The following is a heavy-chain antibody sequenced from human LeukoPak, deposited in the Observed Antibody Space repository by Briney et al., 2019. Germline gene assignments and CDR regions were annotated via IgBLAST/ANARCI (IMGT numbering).Heavy chain of an antibody. D-gene: IGHD1-26*01. V-gene: IGHV1-8*01. CDR3: ARGGGWELLDAFDI. Sequence: ASVKVSCKASGYTFFSYDINWVRQATGQGLEWMGWMNPSSGNTGYAQTFQGRVTMTRNTSISTAYMELSSLRSEDTAVYYCARGGGWELLDAFDIWGQGTMVTVSS. CDR2: MNPSSGNT. J-gene: IGHJ3*02. CDR1: GYTFFSYD.